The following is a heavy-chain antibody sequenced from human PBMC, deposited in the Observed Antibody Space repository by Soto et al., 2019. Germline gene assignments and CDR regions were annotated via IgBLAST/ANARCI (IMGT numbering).Heavy chain of an antibody. V-gene: IGHV1-69*01. CDR2: IIPIFGTA. D-gene: IGHD6-6*01. CDR1: GGTFSSYA. Sequence: QVQLVQSGAEVKKPGSSVKVSCKASGGTFSSYAISWVRQAPGQGLEWMGGIIPIFGTANYAQKFQGRVTITADESTSTAYMELSSLRSEDTAVYYWARDLSHSWQLVPYYYYGMDVWGQGTTVTVSS. J-gene: IGHJ6*02. CDR3: ARDLSHSWQLVPYYYYGMDV.